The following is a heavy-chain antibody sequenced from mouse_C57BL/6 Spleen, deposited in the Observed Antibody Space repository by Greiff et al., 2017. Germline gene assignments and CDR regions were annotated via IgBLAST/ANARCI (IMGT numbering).Heavy chain of an antibody. V-gene: IGHV1-26*01. CDR3: ARRDGYYVLAY. J-gene: IGHJ3*01. CDR1: GYTFTDYY. D-gene: IGHD2-3*01. CDR2: INPNNGGT. Sequence: VQLQQSGPELVKPGASVKISCKASGYTFTDYYMNWVKQSHGKSLEWIGDINPNNGGTSYNQKFKGKATLTVDKSASTAYMELRSLTSEDSAVYYCARRDGYYVLAYWGQGTLVTVSA.